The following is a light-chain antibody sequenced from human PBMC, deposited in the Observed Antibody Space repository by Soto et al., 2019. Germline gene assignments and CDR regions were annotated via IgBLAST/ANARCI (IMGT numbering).Light chain of an antibody. CDR3: QQYGSSPT. Sequence: EIVLTQSPCTLSLSPGEISTLSCRASQSVSSSYLAWYQQKPGQAPRLLIYGASSRATGIPDRFSGSGSGTDFTLTISRLEPEDFAVYYCQQYGSSPTFGQGTEVDI. J-gene: IGKJ1*01. CDR1: QSVSSSY. V-gene: IGKV3-20*01. CDR2: GAS.